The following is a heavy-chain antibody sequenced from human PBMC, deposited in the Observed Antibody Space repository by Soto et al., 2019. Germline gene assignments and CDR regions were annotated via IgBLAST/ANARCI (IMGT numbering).Heavy chain of an antibody. CDR1: GAPITINY. CDR2: IYYSGST. CDR3: ARAYYDFWSAGWAGGMDV. J-gene: IGHJ6*02. V-gene: IGHV4-59*01. D-gene: IGHD3-3*01. Sequence: SETLSLTCTVSGAPITINYWSWIRQAPGKGLEWIGYIYYSGSTTYNPSLKSRVTMSADTSKDQFSLKLNSVTAADTAVYYCARAYYDFWSAGWAGGMDVWGQGTTVTVSS.